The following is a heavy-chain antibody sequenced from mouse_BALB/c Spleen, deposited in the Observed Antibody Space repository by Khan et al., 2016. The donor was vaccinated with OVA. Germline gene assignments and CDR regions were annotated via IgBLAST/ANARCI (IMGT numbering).Heavy chain of an antibody. CDR3: ARRGRRWDFDD. Sequence: QVQLQQSGAELAKPGASVKMSCKASGYTFINYWILWVKQRPGQGLEWIGYINPSTGYTEYNQNFKDKATLTADKSSSTAYMQLSSLTSEDSAVYYCARRGRRWDFDDWGQGTTLTVSS. V-gene: IGHV1-7*01. CDR1: GYTFINYW. J-gene: IGHJ2*01. CDR2: INPSTGYT. D-gene: IGHD1-1*01.